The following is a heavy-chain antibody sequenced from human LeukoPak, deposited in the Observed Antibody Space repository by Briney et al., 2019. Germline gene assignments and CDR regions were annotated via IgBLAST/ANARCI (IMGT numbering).Heavy chain of an antibody. CDR1: GYTFTSYY. CDR2: IDPSGGGT. D-gene: IGHD4-17*01. V-gene: IGHV1-46*01. J-gene: IGHJ4*02. CDR3: ARWFLGYGYDY. Sequence: GASVKVSCKASGYTFTSYYMHWVRQAPGQGLEWMGVIDPSGGGTNYAQKFQGRVTMTRDTSTSTVYMELSSLRSDDTAVYYCARWFLGYGYDYWGQGTLVTVSS.